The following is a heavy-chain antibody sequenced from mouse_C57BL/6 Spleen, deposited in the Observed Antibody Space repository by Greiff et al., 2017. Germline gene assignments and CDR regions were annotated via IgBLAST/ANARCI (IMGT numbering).Heavy chain of an antibody. V-gene: IGHV1-85*01. D-gene: IGHD2-4*01. J-gene: IGHJ4*01. Sequence: VQLQQSGPELVKPGASVKLSCKASGYTFTSYDINWVKQRPGQGLEWIGWIYPRDGSTKYNEKFKGKATLTVDTSSSTAYMELHSLTSEDSAVYFCARFYYDYDDGYYAMDYWGQGTSVTVSS. CDR3: ARFYYDYDDGYYAMDY. CDR2: IYPRDGST. CDR1: GYTFTSYD.